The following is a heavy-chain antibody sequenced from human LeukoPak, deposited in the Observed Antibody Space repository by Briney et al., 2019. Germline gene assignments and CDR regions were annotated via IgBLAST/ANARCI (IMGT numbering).Heavy chain of an antibody. CDR3: ARQAYSSGYYFPFDY. V-gene: IGHV3-33*01. D-gene: IGHD3-22*01. Sequence: PGGSLRLSCAASGFTFSTYGMHWVRQAPGKGLEWVEFIWYDGSKTYYADSVKGRFTISRDNPKNTLYLQVNSLRAEETAVYYCARQAYSSGYYFPFDYWGQGTLVTVSS. CDR1: GFTFSTYG. CDR2: IWYDGSKT. J-gene: IGHJ4*02.